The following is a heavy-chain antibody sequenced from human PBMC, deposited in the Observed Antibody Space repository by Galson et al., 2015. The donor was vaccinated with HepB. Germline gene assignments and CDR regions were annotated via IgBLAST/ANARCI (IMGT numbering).Heavy chain of an antibody. CDR3: AKEKTPLGVVTSTMDV. Sequence: SLRLSCAASGFTFSSYAMSWVRQAPGKGLEWVSAISGSGGSTYYADSVKGRFTISRDNSKNTLYLQMNSLRAEDTAVYYCAKEKTPLGVVTSTMDVWGKGTTVTVSS. CDR2: ISGSGGST. CDR1: GFTFSSYA. V-gene: IGHV3-23*01. J-gene: IGHJ6*03. D-gene: IGHD3-3*01.